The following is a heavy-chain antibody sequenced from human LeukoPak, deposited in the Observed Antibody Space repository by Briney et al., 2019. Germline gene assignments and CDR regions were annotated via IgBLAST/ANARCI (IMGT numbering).Heavy chain of an antibody. CDR3: ARGHYDFWSGYYRVYYFDY. J-gene: IGHJ4*02. V-gene: IGHV4-34*01. D-gene: IGHD3-3*01. CDR2: INHSGST. Sequence: SETLSLTCAVYGGSFSGYYWSWIRQPPGKGLEWIGEINHSGSTDYNPSLKSRVTISVDTSKNQFSLKLSSVTAADTAVYYCARGHYDFWSGYYRVYYFDYWGQGTLVTVSS. CDR1: GGSFSGYY.